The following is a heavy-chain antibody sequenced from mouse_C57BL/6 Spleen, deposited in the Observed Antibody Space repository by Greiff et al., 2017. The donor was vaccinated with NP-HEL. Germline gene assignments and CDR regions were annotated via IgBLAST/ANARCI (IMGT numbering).Heavy chain of an antibody. CDR3: TNWDFDY. J-gene: IGHJ2*01. D-gene: IGHD4-1*01. CDR1: GYTFTDYE. Sequence: VQLQQSGAELVRPGAAVTLSCKASGYTFTDYEMHWVKQTPVHGLEWIGAIDPETGGTAYNQKFKGKAILTADKSSSTAYMELRSLTSEDSAVYYCTNWDFDYWGQGTTLTVSS. CDR2: IDPETGGT. V-gene: IGHV1-15*01.